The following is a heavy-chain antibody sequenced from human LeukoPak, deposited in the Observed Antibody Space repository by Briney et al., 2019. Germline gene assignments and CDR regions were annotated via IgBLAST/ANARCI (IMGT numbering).Heavy chain of an antibody. CDR3: ARDPGGHSSGYYSNWFDP. J-gene: IGHJ5*02. CDR2: IYTSGST. CDR1: GGSISSYY. D-gene: IGHD3-22*01. V-gene: IGHV4-4*07. Sequence: SETLSLTCTVSGGSISSYYWSWIRQPAGKGLEWIGRIYTSGSTNYNPSLKSRVTMSVDTSKNQFSLKLSSVTAADTAVYYCARDPGGHSSGYYSNWFDPWGQGTLVTVSS.